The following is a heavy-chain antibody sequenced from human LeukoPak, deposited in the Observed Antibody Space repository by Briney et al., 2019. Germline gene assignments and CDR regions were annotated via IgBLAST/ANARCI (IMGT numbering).Heavy chain of an antibody. Sequence: GGSLRLSCAASGFTFNSYSMNWVRQAPGKGLEWVSSISGSNSYIYYADSMKGRFTISRDNAKNSLYLQMNSLRAEDTAVYYCARVVVGATPHFDYWGQGTLVTVSS. CDR3: ARVVVGATPHFDY. CDR2: ISGSNSYI. V-gene: IGHV3-21*04. J-gene: IGHJ4*02. CDR1: GFTFNSYS. D-gene: IGHD1-26*01.